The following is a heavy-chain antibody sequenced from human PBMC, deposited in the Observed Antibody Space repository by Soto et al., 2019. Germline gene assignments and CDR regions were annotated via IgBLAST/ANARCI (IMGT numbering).Heavy chain of an antibody. D-gene: IGHD2-15*01. CDR2: ISYDGTNN. CDR1: GFTFSSYG. CDR3: AKGDCSGGSCYFSACDI. V-gene: IGHV3-30*18. Sequence: GGSLRLSCAASGFTFSSYGMHWVRQAPGKGLEWVAVISYDGTNNYYTESVKGRFTISRDNSKNTLFLQMNSLRAEDTAVYFCAKGDCSGGSCYFSACDIWGQGTMVTVSS. J-gene: IGHJ3*02.